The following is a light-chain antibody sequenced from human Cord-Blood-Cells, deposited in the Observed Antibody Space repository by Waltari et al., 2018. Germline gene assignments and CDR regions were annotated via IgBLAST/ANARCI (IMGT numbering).Light chain of an antibody. CDR3: QQSYSTPRT. CDR1: QSISSY. Sequence: DIQMTQSPSSLSASVGDRVTITCRASQSISSYLNWYQQKPGKAPKLLIYAASSLQSGVPSRLSGSGSGTDFTLTISSLQPEDFATYNCQQSYSTPRTFGQGTKVEIK. J-gene: IGKJ1*01. CDR2: AAS. V-gene: IGKV1-39*01.